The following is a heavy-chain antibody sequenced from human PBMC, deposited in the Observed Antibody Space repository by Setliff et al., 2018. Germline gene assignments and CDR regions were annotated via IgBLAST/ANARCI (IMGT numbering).Heavy chain of an antibody. CDR3: ARGGGEY. J-gene: IGHJ4*02. V-gene: IGHV3-7*01. Sequence: GGSLRLSCAASGFTFSNYWMSWVRQAPGKGLEWVANIKQDGSEKYYVDSVKGRFTISRDNAKNSLYLQMNSLRAEDTAVYYCARGGGEYWGQGTLVTVSS. D-gene: IGHD3-16*01. CDR1: GFTFSNYW. CDR2: IKQDGSEK.